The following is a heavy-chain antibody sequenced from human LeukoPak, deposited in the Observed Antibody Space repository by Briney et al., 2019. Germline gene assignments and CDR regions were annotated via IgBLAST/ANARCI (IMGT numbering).Heavy chain of an antibody. V-gene: IGHV3-53*01. CDR3: ARGVTGRGGPFDI. J-gene: IGHJ3*02. D-gene: IGHD2-21*02. Sequence: GGSLRLPCAASGLSVISNYMHWVRQAPGKGLEWVSLICGDVDTYYADSVKGRFIISRDNSKDTLHLQMNSLRAEDTAIYYWARGVTGRGGPFDIWGQGTMVTVSS. CDR1: GLSVISNY. CDR2: ICGDVDT.